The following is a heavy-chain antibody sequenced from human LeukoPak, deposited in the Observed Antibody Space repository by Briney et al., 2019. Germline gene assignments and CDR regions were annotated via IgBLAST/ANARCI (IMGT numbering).Heavy chain of an antibody. CDR3: ARGDRVRGVSYYYYGMDV. CDR2: IKQDGSEK. CDR1: GFTFSSYW. J-gene: IGHJ6*02. D-gene: IGHD3-10*01. Sequence: PGGSLRLSCAASGFTFSSYWMSWVRQAPGKGLEWVANIKQDGSEKYYVDSVKGRFTISRDNAKNSLCLQMSSLRAEDTAVYYCARGDRVRGVSYYYYGMDVWGQGTTVTVSS. V-gene: IGHV3-7*01.